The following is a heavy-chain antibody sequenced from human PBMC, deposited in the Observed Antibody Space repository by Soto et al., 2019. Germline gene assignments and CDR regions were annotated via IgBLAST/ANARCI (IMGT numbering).Heavy chain of an antibody. D-gene: IGHD3-22*01. CDR2: ISYDGGTK. Sequence: QVQLVESGGGVVQPGGSLRLSCAGSGFTFNNFGFHWVRQVPGKGLEWVALISYDGGTKSFADSLKGRFTISRDDSKNTLYLQMNSLRAEDTAVYFCARDAPGGSGSYYGFFDHCGQGTLVTVSS. CDR1: GFTFNNFG. J-gene: IGHJ4*02. CDR3: ARDAPGGSGSYYGFFDH. V-gene: IGHV3-30*03.